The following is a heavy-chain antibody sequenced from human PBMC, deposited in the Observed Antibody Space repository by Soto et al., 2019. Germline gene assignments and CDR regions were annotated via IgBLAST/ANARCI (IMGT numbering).Heavy chain of an antibody. CDR1: GYTFTSYG. V-gene: IGHV1-18*01. CDR2: ISAYNGNT. CDR3: ARIIDCSGGSCYLNWFDP. D-gene: IGHD2-15*01. J-gene: IGHJ5*02. Sequence: GASVKVSCKVSGYTFTSYGISWVRQAPGQGLEWMGWISAYNGNTNYAQKLQGRVTMTTDTSTSTAYMELRSLRSDDTAVYYCARIIDCSGGSCYLNWFDPRGKGTLVTVSS.